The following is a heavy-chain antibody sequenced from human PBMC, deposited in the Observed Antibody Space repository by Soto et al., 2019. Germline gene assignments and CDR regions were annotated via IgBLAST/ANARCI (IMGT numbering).Heavy chain of an antibody. CDR3: ARWIRGTPDY. Sequence: DVQLVASGGGLVQPGGSLTIPCVVSGFTFSNHWMGWVRQTPRKGLEWVANISPEGSGKYYVDSLRGRFTISRDNAKDSLYLHMSSRGVEDTGIYHCARWIRGTPDYWGQGTLVTVSS. J-gene: IGHJ4*02. D-gene: IGHD3-10*01. CDR2: ISPEGSGK. V-gene: IGHV3-7*04. CDR1: GFTFSNHW.